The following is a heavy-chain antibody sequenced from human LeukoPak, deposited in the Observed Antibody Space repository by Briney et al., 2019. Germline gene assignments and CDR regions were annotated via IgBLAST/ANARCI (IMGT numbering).Heavy chain of an antibody. CDR1: GFTFSSYG. CDR2: IGGSGDNT. V-gene: IGHV3-23*01. D-gene: IGHD3-22*01. CDR3: AKGSYYDSSGSFYFDY. J-gene: IGHJ4*02. Sequence: GGSLRLSCAASGFTFSSYGMHWVRQAPGKGLEWVSGIGGSGDNTYYADSVKGRFTISRDNSKNTLYVQVNSLGTEDTAAYYCAKGSYYDSSGSFYFDYWGQGTLVTVSS.